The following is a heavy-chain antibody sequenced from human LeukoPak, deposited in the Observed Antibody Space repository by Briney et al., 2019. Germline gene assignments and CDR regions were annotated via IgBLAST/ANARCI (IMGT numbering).Heavy chain of an antibody. CDR3: ATHYYGSGSYPEDHDY. CDR2: VDPEDGET. CDR1: GYTLTELS. J-gene: IGHJ4*02. Sequence: ASVKVSCKVSGYTLTELSMHWVRQAPGKGLEWMGGVDPEDGETIYAQEFQGRVTMTEDTSTDTAYMELSSLRSEDTAVYYCATHYYGSGSYPEDHDYWGQGTLVTVSS. D-gene: IGHD3-10*01. V-gene: IGHV1-24*01.